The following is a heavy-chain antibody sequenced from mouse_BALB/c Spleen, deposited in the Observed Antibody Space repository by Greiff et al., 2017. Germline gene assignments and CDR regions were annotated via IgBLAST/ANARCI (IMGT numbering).Heavy chain of an antibody. V-gene: IGHV3-2*02. CDR1: GYSITSDYA. Sequence: DVQLQESGPGLVKPSQSLSLTCTVTGYSITSDYAWNWIRQFPGNELEWMGYISYSGSTSYNPSLKSRISITRDTSKNQFFRQLNSVTTEDTATYYCARFPSYNEYNYAMDYWGQGTSVTVSS. CDR2: ISYSGST. J-gene: IGHJ4*01. CDR3: ARFPSYNEYNYAMDY. D-gene: IGHD1-1*01.